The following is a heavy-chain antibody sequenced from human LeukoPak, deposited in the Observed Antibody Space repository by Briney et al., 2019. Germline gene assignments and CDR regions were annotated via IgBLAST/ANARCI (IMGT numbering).Heavy chain of an antibody. CDR2: IYYSGST. V-gene: IGHV4-39*01. CDR1: GGSISSSSYY. D-gene: IGHD3-10*01. Sequence: SETLSLTCTVSGGSISSSSYYWGWIRQPPGKGLQWIGSIYYSGSTYYNLSLKSRVTISVDTSKNQFSLKLSSVTAADTAVYYCARRRGVIQMWFDPWGQGTLVTVSS. J-gene: IGHJ5*02. CDR3: ARRRGVIQMWFDP.